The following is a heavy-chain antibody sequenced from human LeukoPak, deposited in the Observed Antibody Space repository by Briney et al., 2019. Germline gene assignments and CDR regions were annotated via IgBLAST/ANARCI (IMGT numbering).Heavy chain of an antibody. CDR1: GGSISSGGYS. Sequence: ASETLSLTCAVSGGSISSGGYSWSWIRQPPGKGLEWIGYIYRSGSTYYNPSLKSRVTISVDRSKNQFSLKLSSVTAADTAVYYCARANDSGSSLFFDYWGQGTLVTVSS. CDR3: ARANDSGSSLFFDY. V-gene: IGHV4-30-2*01. D-gene: IGHD3-10*01. J-gene: IGHJ4*02. CDR2: IYRSGST.